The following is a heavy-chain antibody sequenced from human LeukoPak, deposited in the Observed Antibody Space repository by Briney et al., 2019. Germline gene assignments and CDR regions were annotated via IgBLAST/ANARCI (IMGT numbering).Heavy chain of an antibody. D-gene: IGHD2-2*01. CDR3: ATDFHCSSTSCLPYAFDI. J-gene: IGHJ3*02. CDR1: GYILTELS. V-gene: IGHV1-24*01. CDR2: FDPEDGET. Sequence: GSSVKVSFKVSGYILTELSMHGVRPAPGKGLDGMGGFDPEDGETIYAQKFQGRVTMTEDTSTDKAYMEMSSLRSGDTAGFYFATDFHCSSTSCLPYAFDIWGQGTMVTVSS.